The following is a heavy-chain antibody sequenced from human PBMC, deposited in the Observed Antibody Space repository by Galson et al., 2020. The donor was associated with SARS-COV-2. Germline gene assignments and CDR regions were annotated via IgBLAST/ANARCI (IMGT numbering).Heavy chain of an antibody. CDR1: GFTFVSYP. Sequence: GGSLRLSCAVSGFTFVSYPMHWVRQAPGQGLEWVSRIDAYGVSSTYADSVKGRFTTSRDNAKNTLDLQMNSLRAEDSAVYYCVRDMAGGDYWGQGTLVTVSS. J-gene: IGHJ4*02. D-gene: IGHD1-26*01. V-gene: IGHV3-74*01. CDR3: VRDMAGGDY. CDR2: IDAYGVSS.